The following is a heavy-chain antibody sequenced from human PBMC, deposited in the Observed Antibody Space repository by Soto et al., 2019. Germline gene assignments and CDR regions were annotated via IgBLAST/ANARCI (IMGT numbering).Heavy chain of an antibody. CDR1: GYTFSSNI. CDR3: ARVRVVVGATIDS. Sequence: ASVKVSCKASGYTFSSNIIHWVRQAPGQGLEWMGWITPFNGDTSYAQKFQGRVTMTTDTSTSTVFMELRSLRFDDTAVYYCARVRVVVGATIDSWGQGTLVTVSS. J-gene: IGHJ4*02. D-gene: IGHD2-15*01. V-gene: IGHV1-18*04. CDR2: ITPFNGDT.